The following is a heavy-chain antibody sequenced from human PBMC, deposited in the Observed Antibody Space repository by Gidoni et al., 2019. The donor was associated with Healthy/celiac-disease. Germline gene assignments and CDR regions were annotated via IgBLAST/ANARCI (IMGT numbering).Heavy chain of an antibody. J-gene: IGHJ3*02. CDR1: GYTFTSYG. V-gene: IGHV1-18*01. CDR2: ISAYNGNT. Sequence: QVQLVQSGAEVKKPGASVKVSCKASGYTFTSYGISWVRQATGQGLEWMGWISAYNGNTNYAQKLQGRVTMTTDTSTSTAYMELRSLRSDDTAVYYCARDIPAITMIVVGHDAFDIWGQGTMVTVSS. CDR3: ARDIPAITMIVVGHDAFDI. D-gene: IGHD3-22*01.